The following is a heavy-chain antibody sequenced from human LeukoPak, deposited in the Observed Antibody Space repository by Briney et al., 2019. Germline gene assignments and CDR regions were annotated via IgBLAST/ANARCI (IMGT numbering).Heavy chain of an antibody. D-gene: IGHD2-15*01. CDR1: GFTFSSYW. CDR3: ARSLGYCSAGSCFPFDY. Sequence: GGSQRLSCAASGFTFSSYWMSWVRRAPGKGLEWVANIKPDGSDKYYVDSVKRRFTISGDNAKNSLYLQMNSLRAEDTAVYYCARSLGYCSAGSCFPFDYWGQGTLVTVSS. V-gene: IGHV3-7*05. J-gene: IGHJ4*02. CDR2: IKPDGSDK.